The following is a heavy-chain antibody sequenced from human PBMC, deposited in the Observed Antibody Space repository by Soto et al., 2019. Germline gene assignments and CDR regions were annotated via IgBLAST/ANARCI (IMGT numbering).Heavy chain of an antibody. D-gene: IGHD2-15*01. CDR2: ISSSSSTI. Sequence: GGSLRLSCAASGFTFSSYSMNWVRQAPGKGLEWVSYISSSSSTIYYADSVKGRFTISRDNAKNSLYLQMNSLRAEDTAVYYCASSCSGGSCRYYYYYMDVWGKGTTVTVSS. CDR3: ASSCSGGSCRYYYYYMDV. V-gene: IGHV3-48*01. CDR1: GFTFSSYS. J-gene: IGHJ6*03.